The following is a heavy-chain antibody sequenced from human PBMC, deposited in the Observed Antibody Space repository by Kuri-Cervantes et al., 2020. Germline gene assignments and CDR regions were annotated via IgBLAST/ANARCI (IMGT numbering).Heavy chain of an antibody. CDR1: GYTFTSYG. Sequence: ASVKVSCKASGYTFTSYGISWVRQAPGQGLEWMGWISAYNGNTNYAQKLQGRVTMTTDTSTSTAYMERRSLGSDDTAVYYCARSSTVTTPYYYYGMDVWGQGATVTVSS. V-gene: IGHV1-18*01. J-gene: IGHJ6*02. CDR3: ARSSTVTTPYYYYGMDV. D-gene: IGHD4-17*01. CDR2: ISAYNGNT.